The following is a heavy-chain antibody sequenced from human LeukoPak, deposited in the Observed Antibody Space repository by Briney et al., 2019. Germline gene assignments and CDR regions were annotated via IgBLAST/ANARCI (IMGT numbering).Heavy chain of an antibody. J-gene: IGHJ4*02. V-gene: IGHV3-48*04. CDR3: ARATYYDSSGYYLY. CDR2: ISSSGSTI. D-gene: IGHD3-22*01. Sequence: GGSLRLSCAASGFAFSSYSMNWVRQAPGKGLEWVSYISSSGSTIYYADSVKGRFTISRDNAKNSLYLQMNSLRAEDTAVYYCARATYYDSSGYYLYWGQGTLVTVSS. CDR1: GFAFSSYS.